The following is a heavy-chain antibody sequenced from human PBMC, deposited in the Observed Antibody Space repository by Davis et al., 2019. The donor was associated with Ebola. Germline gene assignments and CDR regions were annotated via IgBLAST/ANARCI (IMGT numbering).Heavy chain of an antibody. V-gene: IGHV4-31*02. CDR1: GFTFSDYY. CDR3: ARDGGRHWYFDL. D-gene: IGHD3-16*01. CDR2: IYYSGST. J-gene: IGHJ2*01. Sequence: LRLSCAASGFTFSDYYMSWIRQHPGKGLEWIGYIYYSGSTYYNPSLKSRVTISVDTSKNQFSLKLSSVTAADTAVYYCARDGGRHWYFDLWGRGTLVTVSS.